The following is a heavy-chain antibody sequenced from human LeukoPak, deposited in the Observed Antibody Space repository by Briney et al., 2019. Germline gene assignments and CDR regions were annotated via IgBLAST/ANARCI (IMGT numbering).Heavy chain of an antibody. V-gene: IGHV4-39*07. D-gene: IGHD1-26*01. CDR3: ARDFFAIVGVGVYAFDI. Sequence: SETLSLTCTVSSGSISSSSYYWGWIRQPPGKGLEWIGSVYYSGSTYYNPSLKSRVTISVDTSKNQFSLKLTSVTAADTAVYYCARDFFAIVGVGVYAFDIWGQGTVVTVSS. J-gene: IGHJ3*02. CDR1: SGSISSSSYY. CDR2: VYYSGST.